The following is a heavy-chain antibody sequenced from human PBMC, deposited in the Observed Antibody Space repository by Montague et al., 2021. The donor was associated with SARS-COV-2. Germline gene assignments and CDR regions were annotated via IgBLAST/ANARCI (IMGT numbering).Heavy chain of an antibody. CDR3: AKGTHIYGTRGHRTGWFDP. J-gene: IGHJ5*02. CDR2: VIHCGKT. D-gene: IGHD5-18*01. V-gene: IGHV4-34*01. CDR1: GASFSGYH. Sequence: SETLSLTCAVYGASFSGYHWSWIRQPPPRGLERMGVVIHCGKTSYNPSPQSRRTMSVDAYKKQFSLSLSSVTAADTAVDFCAKGTHIYGTRGHRTGWFDPWGQGTLVTVSS.